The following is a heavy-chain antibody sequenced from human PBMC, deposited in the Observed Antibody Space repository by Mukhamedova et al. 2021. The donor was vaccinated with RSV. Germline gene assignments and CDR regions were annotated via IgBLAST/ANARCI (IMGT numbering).Heavy chain of an antibody. V-gene: IGHV3-74*01. Sequence: VRQAPGKGLVWVSRVNNDGSDTIYADSVKGRFTISRDNAKNMLFLQMNSLRGEDTAVYYCARGGGDHAFDIWGQG. J-gene: IGHJ3*02. D-gene: IGHD6-25*01. CDR3: ARGGGDHAFDI. CDR2: VNNDGSDT.